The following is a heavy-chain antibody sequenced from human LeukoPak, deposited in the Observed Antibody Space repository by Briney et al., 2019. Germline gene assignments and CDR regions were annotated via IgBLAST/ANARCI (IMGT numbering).Heavy chain of an antibody. D-gene: IGHD3-10*01. Sequence: PGGSLRLSCAASGFTFSSYGMHWVRQAPGKGLEWVSYISSSGSTIYYADSVKGRFTISRDNAKNSLYLQMNSLRAEDTAVYYCARGYYGSGTDSYWYFDLWGRGTLVTVSS. CDR1: GFTFSSYG. CDR2: ISSSGSTI. CDR3: ARGYYGSGTDSYWYFDL. V-gene: IGHV3-48*04. J-gene: IGHJ2*01.